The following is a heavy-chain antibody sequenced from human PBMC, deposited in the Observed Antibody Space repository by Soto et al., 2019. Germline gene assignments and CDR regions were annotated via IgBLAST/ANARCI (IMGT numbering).Heavy chain of an antibody. CDR3: AREAGGYYGSGSYGRYYYYYYMDV. V-gene: IGHV3-7*01. CDR2: IKQDGSEK. D-gene: IGHD3-10*01. CDR1: GFTFSSYW. Sequence: GGSLRLSCAASGFTFSSYWMSWVRQAPGKGLEWVANIKQDGSEKYYVDSVKGRFTISRDNAKNSLYLQMNSLRAEDTAVYYCAREAGGYYGSGSYGRYYYYYYMDVWGKGTTVTVSS. J-gene: IGHJ6*03.